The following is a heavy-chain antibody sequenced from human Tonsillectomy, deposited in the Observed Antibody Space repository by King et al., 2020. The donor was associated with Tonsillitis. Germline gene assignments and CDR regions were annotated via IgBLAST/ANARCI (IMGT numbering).Heavy chain of an antibody. CDR3: AKDNPYGSGSHYNFYGMDV. Sequence: VQLVESGGVVVQPGGSLRLSCAASGFTFDDYTGHWVRQAPGKGLEWVSLISWDDGSTYYADSVKGRFTISRDNSKNSLYLQMNSLRTEDTALYYCAKDNPYGSGSHYNFYGMDVWGQGTTVTVSS. CDR2: ISWDDGST. CDR1: GFTFDDYT. J-gene: IGHJ6*02. D-gene: IGHD3-10*01. V-gene: IGHV3-43*01.